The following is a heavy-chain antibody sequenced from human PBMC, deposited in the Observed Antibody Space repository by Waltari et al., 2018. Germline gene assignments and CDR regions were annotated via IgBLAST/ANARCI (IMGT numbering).Heavy chain of an antibody. CDR1: GGTFSSYT. J-gene: IGHJ6*02. Sequence: QVQLVQSGAEVKKPGSSVKVSCKASGGTFSSYTISWVRQAPGHGLEWMGRIIPILGIAHYAQKFQGRVTITADKSTSTAYMELSSLRSEDTAVYYCARADIVVVPAADYYYGMDVWGQGTTVTVSS. D-gene: IGHD2-2*01. CDR2: IIPILGIA. V-gene: IGHV1-69*02. CDR3: ARADIVVVPAADYYYGMDV.